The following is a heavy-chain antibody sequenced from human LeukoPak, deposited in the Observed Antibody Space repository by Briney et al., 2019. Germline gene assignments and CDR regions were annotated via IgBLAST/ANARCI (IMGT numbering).Heavy chain of an antibody. J-gene: IGHJ4*02. Sequence: GESLKISCKGSGYRFDSYWIGWVRQMPGKGLELMGIIYGGDSETRYSPAFEGQVTISADKSISTAYLQWSSLKASDTAMYFCARPLDMATVGGFGYWGQGTLVTVSS. CDR1: GYRFDSYW. CDR2: IYGGDSET. V-gene: IGHV5-51*01. D-gene: IGHD5-24*01. CDR3: ARPLDMATVGGFGY.